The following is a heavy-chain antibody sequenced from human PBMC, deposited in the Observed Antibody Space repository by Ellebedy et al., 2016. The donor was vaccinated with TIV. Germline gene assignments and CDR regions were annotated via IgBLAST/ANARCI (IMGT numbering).Heavy chain of an antibody. D-gene: IGHD3-16*01. Sequence: GESLKISXAASGFTFSSYAMSWVRQAPGKGLEWVSAISGSGGSTYYADSVKGRFTISRDNAKNSLYLQMNSLRAEDTAVYYCARGGDAFDPWGQGTLVTVSS. V-gene: IGHV3-23*01. CDR3: ARGGDAFDP. CDR1: GFTFSSYA. CDR2: ISGSGGST. J-gene: IGHJ5*02.